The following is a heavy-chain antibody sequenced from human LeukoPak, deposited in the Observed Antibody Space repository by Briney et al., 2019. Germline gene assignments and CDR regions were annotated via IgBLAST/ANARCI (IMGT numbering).Heavy chain of an antibody. CDR3: ARYSRDGTLDY. CDR1: GFTFSSYA. Sequence: GGSLRLSCAASGFTFSSYAMHWVRQAPGNGLEWVVFISYDGSNKYYADSVKGRFTIPRDNSKNTLYLQMNSLRADDTAVYYCARYSRDGTLDYWGQGTLVTVSS. J-gene: IGHJ4*02. CDR2: ISYDGSNK. V-gene: IGHV3-30-3*01. D-gene: IGHD2-21*01.